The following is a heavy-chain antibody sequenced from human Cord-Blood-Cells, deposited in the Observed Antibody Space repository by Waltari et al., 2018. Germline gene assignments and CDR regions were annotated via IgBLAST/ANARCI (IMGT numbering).Heavy chain of an antibody. J-gene: IGHJ2*01. CDR3: ATELGGYFDL. CDR1: GGSISSSSYY. CDR2: IYYSGST. Sequence: QLQLQESGPGLVKPSETLSLTCTVSGGSISSSSYYWGWIRQPPGKGLEWIGSIYYSGSTYYNPALKSRVTISVDTSKNQFSLKLSSVTAADTAVYYCATELGGYFDLWGRGTLVTVSS. V-gene: IGHV4-39*01. D-gene: IGHD7-27*01.